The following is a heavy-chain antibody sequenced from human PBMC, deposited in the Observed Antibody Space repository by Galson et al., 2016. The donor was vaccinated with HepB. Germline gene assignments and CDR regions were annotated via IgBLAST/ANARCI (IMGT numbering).Heavy chain of an antibody. CDR3: VRDKVTPGTNWFDP. V-gene: IGHV3-33*01. CDR1: GFTFSNYG. CDR2: IWNDGKNK. J-gene: IGHJ5*02. Sequence: SLRLSCAAPGFTFSNYGIHWVRQAPGKGLEWVAVIWNDGKNKQYADSVKGRFTVSRDNSKNTLYLQMNSLRAEDTAVYYCVRDKVTPGTNWFDPWGQGTLVTVSS. D-gene: IGHD4-11*01.